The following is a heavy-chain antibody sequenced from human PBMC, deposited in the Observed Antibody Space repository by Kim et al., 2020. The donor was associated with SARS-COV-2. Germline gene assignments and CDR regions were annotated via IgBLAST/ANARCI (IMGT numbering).Heavy chain of an antibody. V-gene: IGHV3-48*04. CDR2: ISGTTTTI. J-gene: IGHJ6*04. CDR3: AREAGDRSCVMDV. D-gene: IGHD3-10*01. Sequence: GGSLRLSCAASGFTFSAYTMNWVRQAPAKGLEWVAYISGTTTTIYYADSVKGRFTVSRDNTKNSLFLQMNSLRAEDTAVYYCAREAGDRSCVMDVWVKGNTVTVSS. CDR1: GFTFSAYT.